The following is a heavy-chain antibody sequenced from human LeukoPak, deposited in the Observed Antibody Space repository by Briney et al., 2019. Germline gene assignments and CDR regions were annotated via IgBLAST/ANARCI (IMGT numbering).Heavy chain of an antibody. CDR3: APRRETYSFFDY. CDR2: ISVSGGGT. D-gene: IGHD5-24*01. CDR1: GFTFTNYA. J-gene: IGHJ4*02. V-gene: IGHV3-23*01. Sequence: PGESLRLSCAASGFTFTNYAMNWVRQAPGKGLEWVSGISVSGGGTYYADSVKGRFTISRDNSKNTLYPQMNSLRAEDTAVYYCAPRRETYSFFDYWGQGTLVTVSS.